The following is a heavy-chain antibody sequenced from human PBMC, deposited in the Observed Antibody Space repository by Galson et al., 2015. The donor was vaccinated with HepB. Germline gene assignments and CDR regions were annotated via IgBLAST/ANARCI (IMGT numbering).Heavy chain of an antibody. Sequence: SVKVSCKASGYTFNSYGISWVRQAPGQGLEWMGWISAYNGNTNYAQKLQGRVTMTTDTSTSTAYMELRSLRSDDTAAYYCARAYWELLAHAFDIWGQGTMVTVSS. D-gene: IGHD1-26*01. CDR1: GYTFNSYG. CDR2: ISAYNGNT. CDR3: ARAYWELLAHAFDI. J-gene: IGHJ3*02. V-gene: IGHV1-18*01.